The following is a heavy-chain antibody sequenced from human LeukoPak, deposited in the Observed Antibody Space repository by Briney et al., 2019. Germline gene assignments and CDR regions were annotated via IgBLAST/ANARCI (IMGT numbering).Heavy chain of an antibody. CDR1: GGSISSYY. Sequence: SETLSLTCTVSGGSISSYYWSWIRQPPGKGLEWIGYIYYSGSTNYNPSLKSRVTISVDTSKNQFSLKRSSMTAADTAVYYCARVAIGVDYWGQGTLVTVSS. V-gene: IGHV4-59*01. CDR3: ARVAIGVDY. J-gene: IGHJ4*02. D-gene: IGHD3-22*01. CDR2: IYYSGST.